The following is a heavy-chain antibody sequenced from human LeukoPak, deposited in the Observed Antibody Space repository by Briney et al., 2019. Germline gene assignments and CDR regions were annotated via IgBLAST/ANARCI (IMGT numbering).Heavy chain of an antibody. D-gene: IGHD4/OR15-4a*01. CDR3: ARRAGAYSHPCDY. V-gene: IGHV3-23*01. Sequence: GGSLRLSCAASGFTFSSFGMSWVRQAPGKGLEWVSAISGSGGSTYYADSVKGRFTFSRDNSKNTLYLQMNSLRAEDTAVYYCARRAGAYSHPCDYWGQGTLVTVSS. CDR2: ISGSGGST. J-gene: IGHJ4*02. CDR1: GFTFSSFG.